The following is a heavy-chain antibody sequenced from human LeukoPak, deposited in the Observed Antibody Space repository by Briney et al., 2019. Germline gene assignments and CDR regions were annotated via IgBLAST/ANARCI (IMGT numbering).Heavy chain of an antibody. D-gene: IGHD2-2*01. CDR3: ASYGLVVPAVDY. CDR1: GFTFSSYG. Sequence: GGSLRLSCAASGFTFSSYGMHWVRQAPGKGLEWVAVMYYDGISKYYADSVKGRFTISRDNSMNTLYLQMNSLRAEDTAVYYCASYGLVVPAVDYWGQGTLVTVSS. V-gene: IGHV3-33*01. CDR2: MYYDGISK. J-gene: IGHJ4*02.